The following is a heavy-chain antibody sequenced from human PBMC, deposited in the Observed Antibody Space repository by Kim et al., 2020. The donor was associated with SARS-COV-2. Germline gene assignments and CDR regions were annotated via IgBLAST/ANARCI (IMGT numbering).Heavy chain of an antibody. J-gene: IGHJ4*03. CDR3: SRHSGKHGDRGFDN. Sequence: YAASVIGRFTISRDDSTNTAYLQMNSLKTEDMALYFCSRHSGKHGDRGFDNWGQGTLVTVSS. V-gene: IGHV3-73*01. D-gene: IGHD1-26*01.